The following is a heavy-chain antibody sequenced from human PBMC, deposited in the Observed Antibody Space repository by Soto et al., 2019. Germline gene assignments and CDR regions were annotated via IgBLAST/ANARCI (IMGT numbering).Heavy chain of an antibody. J-gene: IGHJ5*02. Sequence: SETLSLTCAVYGGSFSGYYWSWIRQPPGKGLEWIGEINHSGSTNYNPSLKSRVTISVDTSKNQFSLKLSSVTAADTAVYYCATQEVGGSSVYTFDPWGQGTLVTVSS. V-gene: IGHV4-34*01. D-gene: IGHD1-26*01. CDR3: ATQEVGGSSVYTFDP. CDR1: GGSFSGYY. CDR2: INHSGST.